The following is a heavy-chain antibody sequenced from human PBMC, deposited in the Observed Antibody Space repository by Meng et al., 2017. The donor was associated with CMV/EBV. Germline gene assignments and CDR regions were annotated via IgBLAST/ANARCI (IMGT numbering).Heavy chain of an antibody. Sequence: GYSISSSNWWGWIRQPPGKGLEWIGYIYYSGSTYYNPSLKSRVTMSVDTSKNQFSLKLSSVTAVDMAVYYCARLGSSSSWVLGWFDPWGQGTLVTVSS. CDR1: GYSISSSNW. CDR2: IYYSGST. V-gene: IGHV4-28*01. CDR3: ARLGSSSSWVLGWFDP. J-gene: IGHJ5*02. D-gene: IGHD6-6*01.